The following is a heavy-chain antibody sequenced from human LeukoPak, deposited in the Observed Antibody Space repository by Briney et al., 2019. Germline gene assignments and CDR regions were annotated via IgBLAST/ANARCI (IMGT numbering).Heavy chain of an antibody. Sequence: GGSLRLSCAASGFTFSSYAMSWVRQAPGKGLEWVSAISGSGGSTYYADSVKGRFTISRDNSKNTLYLQMNSPRAEDTAVYYCAKGEGDGYSVYWGQGTLVTVSS. CDR1: GFTFSSYA. V-gene: IGHV3-23*01. J-gene: IGHJ4*02. CDR2: ISGSGGST. D-gene: IGHD3-22*01. CDR3: AKGEGDGYSVY.